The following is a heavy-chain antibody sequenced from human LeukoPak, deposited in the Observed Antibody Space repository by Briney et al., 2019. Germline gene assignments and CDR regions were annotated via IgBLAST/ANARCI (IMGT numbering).Heavy chain of an antibody. V-gene: IGHV4-34*01. CDR3: AGRGAGMDV. CDR2: INHSGST. J-gene: IGHJ6*04. CDR1: GGSISSYY. Sequence: SETLSLTCTVSGGSISSYYWSWIRQPPGKGLEWIGEINHSGSTNYNPSLKSRVTISVDTSKNQSSLTLSSVTAADTAVYYCAGRGAGMDVWGKGTTVTVSS. D-gene: IGHD3-10*01.